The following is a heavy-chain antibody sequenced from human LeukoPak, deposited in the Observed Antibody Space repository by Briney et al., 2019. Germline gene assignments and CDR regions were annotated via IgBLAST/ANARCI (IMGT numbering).Heavy chain of an antibody. CDR1: GYTFTSYG. V-gene: IGHV1-18*01. Sequence: ASVKVSCKASGYTFTSYGISWVRQAPGQGLEWMGWISAYNGNTNYAQKLQGRVTITADESTSTAYMELSSLRSEDTAVYYCARASGGYYYYGMDVWGQGTTVTVSS. J-gene: IGHJ6*02. D-gene: IGHD3-16*01. CDR3: ARASGGYYYYGMDV. CDR2: ISAYNGNT.